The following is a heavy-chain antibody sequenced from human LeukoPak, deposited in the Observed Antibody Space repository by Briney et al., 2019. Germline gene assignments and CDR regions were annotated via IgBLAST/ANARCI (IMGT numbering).Heavy chain of an antibody. D-gene: IGHD3-9*01. CDR3: ARQVYDILTGYQDYFDY. J-gene: IGHJ4*02. Sequence: GESLKISCKGSGYSFTSYWIGCVRQMPGKGLEWMGIIYPGDSDTRYSPSFQGQVTISADKSISTAYLQWSSLKASDTAMYYCARQVYDILTGYQDYFDYWGQGTLVTVSS. V-gene: IGHV5-51*01. CDR1: GYSFTSYW. CDR2: IYPGDSDT.